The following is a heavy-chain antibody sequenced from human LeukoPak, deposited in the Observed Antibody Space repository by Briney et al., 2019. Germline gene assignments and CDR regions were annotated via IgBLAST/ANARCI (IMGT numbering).Heavy chain of an antibody. J-gene: IGHJ6*03. CDR2: INVDSGGT. CDR3: ARDEGYYNYMDV. V-gene: IGHV1-2*02. CDR1: RYSFTGYY. Sequence: ASVEVSCKASRYSFTGYYMHWVRLAPGQGLEWMGWINVDSGGTKYAEKFQGRVTMTRDTSISTAYMELSRLRSDDTAEYYCARDEGYYNYMDVWGKGTTVSVSS.